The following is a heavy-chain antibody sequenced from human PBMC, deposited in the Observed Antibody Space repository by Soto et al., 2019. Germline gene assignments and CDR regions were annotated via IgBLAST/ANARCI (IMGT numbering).Heavy chain of an antibody. Sequence: QVQLVQSGAEVKKPGASVKVSCKASGYTFTSYDINWVRQATGQGLEWMGWMNPNSGNTGYAQKFQGRVTMTRNTSISTAYMELSSLRSEDTAVYYCARAEYDPSCSSTSCYSRYYYYYYMDVWGKGTTVTVSS. CDR2: MNPNSGNT. CDR3: ARAEYDPSCSSTSCYSRYYYYYYMDV. CDR1: GYTFTSYD. V-gene: IGHV1-8*01. J-gene: IGHJ6*03. D-gene: IGHD2-2*01.